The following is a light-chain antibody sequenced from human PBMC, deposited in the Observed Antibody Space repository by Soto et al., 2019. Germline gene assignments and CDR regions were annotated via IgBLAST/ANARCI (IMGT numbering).Light chain of an antibody. Sequence: EIVLAQSPGTLSLSPGERATVSCRSSQGVSSSYLAWYQQKPGQAPRLLIYGASTRATGIPARFSGSGSGTEFTLIISSLQSEDSAVYYCQQYNSWLWTFGQGTKVDIK. V-gene: IGKV3-15*01. CDR2: GAS. J-gene: IGKJ1*01. CDR3: QQYNSWLWT. CDR1: QGVSSSY.